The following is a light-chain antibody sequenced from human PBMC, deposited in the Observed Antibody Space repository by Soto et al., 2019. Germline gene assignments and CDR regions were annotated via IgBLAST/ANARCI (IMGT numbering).Light chain of an antibody. J-gene: IGLJ1*01. CDR3: SSYTSSSTL. CDR2: DVS. V-gene: IGLV2-14*01. CDR1: SSDVGDYNY. Sequence: QSVLTQPASVSGSPGQSITISCTGTSSDVGDYNYVSWYQQHPGKAPKLMLYDVSNRPSGISNRFSGSKSGNTASLTISGLQAEDEAAYYCSSYTSSSTLFGTGTKVTVL.